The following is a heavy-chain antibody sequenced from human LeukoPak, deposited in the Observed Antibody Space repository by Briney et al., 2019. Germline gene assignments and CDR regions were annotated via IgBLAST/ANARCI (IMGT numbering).Heavy chain of an antibody. Sequence: GEINHSGSTNYNPSLKSRVTISVDTSKNQFSLNLSSVTAADTAVYYCARGSRFGELFPLDYWGQGTLVTVSS. J-gene: IGHJ4*02. D-gene: IGHD3-10*01. V-gene: IGHV4-34*01. CDR3: ARGSRFGELFPLDY. CDR2: INHSGST.